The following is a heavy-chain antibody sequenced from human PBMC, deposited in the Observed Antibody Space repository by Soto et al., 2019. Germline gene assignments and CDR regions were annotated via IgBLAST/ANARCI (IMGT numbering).Heavy chain of an antibody. CDR1: GFTFSTYT. Sequence: EVQLVESGGGLVKPGGSLRLSCAASGFTFSTYTMNWVRQAPGKGLEWVSSITSSSGYIYYADSVKGRFTISRDNAENSLYLQTNSLRAEDTAVYYCARVSGYYYGMDVWGQGTTVTVSS. V-gene: IGHV3-21*02. CDR2: ITSSSGYI. D-gene: IGHD3-10*01. J-gene: IGHJ6*02. CDR3: ARVSGYYYGMDV.